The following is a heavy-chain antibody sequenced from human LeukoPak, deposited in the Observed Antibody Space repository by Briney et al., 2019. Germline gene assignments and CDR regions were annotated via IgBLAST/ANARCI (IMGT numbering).Heavy chain of an antibody. Sequence: PSATLSLTCTVAGGSISSSYWSWIRHPPGKGLEWIGYIYFSGSTNYNPSLKSRVTISVDTSKNQFSLKLSSVTAADTAVYYCARSPNYYYMDVWGKGTTVTVSS. CDR3: ARSPNYYYMDV. J-gene: IGHJ6*03. CDR1: GGSISSSY. CDR2: IYFSGST. V-gene: IGHV4-59*08.